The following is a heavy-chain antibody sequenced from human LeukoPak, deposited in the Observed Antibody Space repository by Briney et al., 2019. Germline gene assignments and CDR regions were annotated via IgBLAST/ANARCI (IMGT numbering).Heavy chain of an antibody. V-gene: IGHV3-7*04. CDR2: IKQDGSEK. D-gene: IGHD2-2*02. CDR1: GFTFSNYW. Sequence: GGSLRLSCAVSGFTFSNYWMSWVRQAPGKGLEWVANIKQDGSEKYYVDSVKDRFTISRDNAQNSLYLQMNTLRAEDTAVYYCTRVGYCASTGCYTGVVPFDYWGQGTLVTVSS. CDR3: TRVGYCASTGCYTGVVPFDY. J-gene: IGHJ4*02.